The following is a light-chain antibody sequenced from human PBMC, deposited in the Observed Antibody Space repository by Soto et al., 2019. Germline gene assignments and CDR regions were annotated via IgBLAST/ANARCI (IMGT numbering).Light chain of an antibody. CDR1: LTTSVY. CDR2: AAS. Sequence: DIQLTQSPSSLSASLGDRVTITCRASLTTSVYLNWYQQKPGKAPRLLIYAASNLQNGVPSRFSGSGSGTDFTLTISSLQPEDVATYFCQQSYGAPPTFGQGTKVESK. V-gene: IGKV1-39*01. CDR3: QQSYGAPPT. J-gene: IGKJ1*01.